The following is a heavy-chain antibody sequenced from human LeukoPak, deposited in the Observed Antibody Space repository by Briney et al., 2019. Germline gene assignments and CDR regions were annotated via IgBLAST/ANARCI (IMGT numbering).Heavy chain of an antibody. J-gene: IGHJ4*02. CDR2: INPNSGAT. CDR3: ARKHETELAEFDY. V-gene: IGHV1-2*02. CDR1: GYTFTGYY. D-gene: IGHD1-14*01. Sequence: ASVTVSCKASGYTFTGYYMHWVRQAPGQGLQWIGWINPNSGATNYAQKFQGRVTMTRDTSISTAYMELRSLGSDDTAVYYCARKHETELAEFDYWGQGSLVTVSS.